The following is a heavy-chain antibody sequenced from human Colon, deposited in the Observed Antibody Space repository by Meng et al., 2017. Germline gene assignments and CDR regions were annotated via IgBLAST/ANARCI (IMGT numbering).Heavy chain of an antibody. D-gene: IGHD2/OR15-2a*01. Sequence: QVQLQESGPGLIEPSQTLSLTCTVSGGSISSGGYYWSWIRQYPGKGLEWIGYIYHNGNSYYSPSLESRVTISVDTSKNQFSLKLSSVIAADTAVYYCARHQEYGDSAWDYWGQGALVTVSS. CDR2: IYHNGNS. V-gene: IGHV4-31*03. J-gene: IGHJ4*02. CDR1: GGSISSGGYY. CDR3: ARHQEYGDSAWDY.